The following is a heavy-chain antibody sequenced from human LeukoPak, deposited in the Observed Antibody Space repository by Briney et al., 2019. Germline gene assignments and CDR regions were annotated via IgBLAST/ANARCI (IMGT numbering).Heavy chain of an antibody. D-gene: IGHD4-11*01. V-gene: IGHV4-4*08. Sequence: SETLSLTCTVSGGSIRSRHYWSWIRQPPGKRLEWIGYIFHSGSTNCNPSLKSRVTISVDTSKNQFSLKLSSVTAADTAVYYCASRIMTTVTYYYYYYYMDVWGKGTTVTVSS. CDR1: GGSIRSRHY. CDR2: IFHSGST. CDR3: ASRIMTTVTYYYYYYYMDV. J-gene: IGHJ6*03.